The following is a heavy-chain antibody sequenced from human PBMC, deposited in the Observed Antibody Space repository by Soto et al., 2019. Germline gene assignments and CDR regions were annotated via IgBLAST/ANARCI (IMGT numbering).Heavy chain of an antibody. V-gene: IGHV5-51*01. CDR3: ARHPECVGSCYSNWFDP. CDR1: GYSFTSYW. D-gene: IGHD2-15*01. J-gene: IGHJ5*02. CDR2: IYPGDSDT. Sequence: PGESLKISCKGSGYSFTSYWIGWVRQMPGKGLEWMGIIYPGDSDTRYSPSFQGQVTISADKSISTAYLQWSSLKASDTAMYYCARHPECVGSCYSNWFDPWGQGTLVTVSS.